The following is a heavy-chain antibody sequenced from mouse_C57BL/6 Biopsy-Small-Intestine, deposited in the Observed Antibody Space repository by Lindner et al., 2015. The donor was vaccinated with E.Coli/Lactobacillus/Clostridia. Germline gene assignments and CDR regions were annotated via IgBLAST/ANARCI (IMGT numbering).Heavy chain of an antibody. V-gene: IGHV1-85*01. CDR2: IYPREGST. J-gene: IGHJ3*01. CDR1: GYTFTSFD. D-gene: IGHD2-4*01. CDR3: ARYDYDGAY. Sequence: VQLQESGPELVKPGASVKLSCKASGYTFTSFDINWVKQRPGQGLEWIGRIYPREGSTVYNEKFKGKATLTVDTSSSTAYMELHSLTSEDSAVYFCARYDYDGAYWGQGTLVTVSA.